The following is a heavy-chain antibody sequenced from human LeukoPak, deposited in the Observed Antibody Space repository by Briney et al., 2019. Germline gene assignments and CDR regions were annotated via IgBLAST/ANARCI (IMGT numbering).Heavy chain of an antibody. V-gene: IGHV1-69*05. CDR2: IIPIFGTA. J-gene: IGHJ6*03. CDR3: ASHLYRRARGDYYYYMDV. D-gene: IGHD3-10*01. CDR1: GGTFSSYA. Sequence: SVKVSCKASGGTFSSYAISWVRQGPGQGLEWMGRIIPIFGTANYAQKFQGRVTITTDESTSTAYMELSSLRSEDTAVYYCASHLYRRARGDYYYYMDVWGKGTTVTVSS.